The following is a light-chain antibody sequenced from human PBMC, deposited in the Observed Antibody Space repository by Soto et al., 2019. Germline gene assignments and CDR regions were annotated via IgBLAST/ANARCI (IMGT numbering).Light chain of an antibody. J-gene: IGKJ4*01. CDR3: QQAKSFPLT. CDR2: GAS. CDR1: QAINRW. Sequence: DIQMTQSPSSVSASVGDRVTITCRASQAINRWLVWYQHKPGKAPKILIYGASTLQSGVPSRFSGSGSGTDFTLTISRLQPEDFASYCCQQAKSFPLTFGGGTKVEIK. V-gene: IGKV1-12*01.